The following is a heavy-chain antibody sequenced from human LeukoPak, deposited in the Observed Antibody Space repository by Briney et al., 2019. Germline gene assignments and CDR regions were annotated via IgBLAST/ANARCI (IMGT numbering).Heavy chain of an antibody. CDR3: ARDGYDGWFDP. CDR1: GGSISSGGYY. D-gene: IGHD5-12*01. J-gene: IGHJ5*02. Sequence: SETLSLTCTVSGGSISSGGYYWSWIRQHPGKGLEWIGYIYYSGSTYYNPSLKSRVIISVDTSKNQFSLKLSSVTAADTAVYYCARDGYDGWFDPWGQGTLVTVSS. V-gene: IGHV4-31*03. CDR2: IYYSGST.